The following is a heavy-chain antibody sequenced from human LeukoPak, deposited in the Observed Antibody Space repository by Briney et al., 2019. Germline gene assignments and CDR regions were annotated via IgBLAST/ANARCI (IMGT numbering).Heavy chain of an antibody. CDR2: GHASGDT. V-gene: IGHV4-59*01. CDR1: GDSISRYY. D-gene: IGHD3-10*01. J-gene: IGHJ4*02. CDR3: ARDIGSGLGYFDY. Sequence: PSETLSLTCTVSGDSISRYYWSWIRQPPGRGLEWIIYGHASGDTSYNPSLKSRVTISVDTSKNQFPLKLSSVTAADTAVYYCARDIGSGLGYFDYWGQGTLVTVSS.